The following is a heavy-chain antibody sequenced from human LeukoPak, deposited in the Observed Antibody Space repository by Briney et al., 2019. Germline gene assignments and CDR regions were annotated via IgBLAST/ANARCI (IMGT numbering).Heavy chain of an antibody. V-gene: IGHV3-33*08. CDR1: GFNFTTYG. CDR3: ARPWDYYDSSGYFDY. D-gene: IGHD3-22*01. CDR2: IWYDGSNK. Sequence: GGSLRLSCAASGFNFTTYGTHWVRQAPGKGLEWVAVIWYDGSNKYYADSVKGRFTISRDNSKNTLYLQMNSLRAEDTAVYYCARPWDYYDSSGYFDYWGQGTLVTVSS. J-gene: IGHJ4*02.